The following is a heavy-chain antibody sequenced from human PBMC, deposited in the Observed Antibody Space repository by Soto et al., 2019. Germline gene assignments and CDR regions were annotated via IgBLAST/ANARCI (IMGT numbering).Heavy chain of an antibody. CDR2: INHSGSS. J-gene: IGHJ6*02. D-gene: IGHD2-2*01. Sequence: PSETLSLTCAVYGGSFSGYYWSWIRQPPGRGLEWIGEINHSGSSNYNPSLKSRVTISVDTSKNQFSLKLSSVTAADTAVYYCARACCNRDIVVVPDASGMDVWAQGTTVT. V-gene: IGHV4-34*01. CDR1: GGSFSGYY. CDR3: ARACCNRDIVVVPDASGMDV.